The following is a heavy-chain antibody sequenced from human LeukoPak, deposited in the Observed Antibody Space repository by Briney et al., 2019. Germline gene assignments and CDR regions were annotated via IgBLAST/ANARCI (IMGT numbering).Heavy chain of an antibody. CDR2: ISYDGSNK. CDR1: GFTFCSYA. D-gene: IGHD2-2*01. J-gene: IGHJ4*02. Sequence: GGSLRLSCAASGFTFCSYAMHWVRQAPGKGLEWVAVISYDGSNKYYADSVKGRFTISRDNSKNTLYLQMNSLRAEDTAVYYCARGPVVPAAFFDYWGQGTLVTVSS. CDR3: ARGPVVPAAFFDY. V-gene: IGHV3-30-3*01.